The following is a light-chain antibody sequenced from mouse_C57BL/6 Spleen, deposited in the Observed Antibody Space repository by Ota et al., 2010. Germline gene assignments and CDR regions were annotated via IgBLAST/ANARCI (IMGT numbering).Light chain of an antibody. V-gene: IGKV6-23*01. CDR1: QDVGTA. CDR3: QQYSSYPLT. Sequence: DIVMTQSHKFMSTSVGDRVSITCKASQDVGTAVKAWYQQKPGQSPKLLIYWASTRHTGVPDRFTGSGSGTDFTLTISNVQSEDLADYFCQQYSSYPLTFGAGTKLELK. CDR2: WAS. J-gene: IGKJ5*01.